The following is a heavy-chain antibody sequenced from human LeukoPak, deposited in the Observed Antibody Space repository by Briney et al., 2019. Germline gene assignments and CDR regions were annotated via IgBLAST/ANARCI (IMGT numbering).Heavy chain of an antibody. D-gene: IGHD6-13*01. CDR1: GGSFSNYY. CDR3: ARGHIAVAGTFDY. J-gene: IGHJ4*02. Sequence: SETLSLTCAVYGGSFSNYYWSWIRQPAGKGLEWIGRIYTSGSTNYNPSLKSRVTMSVDTSKNQFSLKLSSVTAADTAMYYCARGHIAVAGTFDYWGQGTLVTVSS. CDR2: IYTSGST. V-gene: IGHV4-59*10.